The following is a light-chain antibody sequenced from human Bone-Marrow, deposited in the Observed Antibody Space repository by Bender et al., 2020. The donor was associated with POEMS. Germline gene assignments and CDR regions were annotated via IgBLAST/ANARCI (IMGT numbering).Light chain of an antibody. Sequence: QLVLTQSPSASASLGASVKITCTLSSGHSPYAIAWHQHQAGKGPRYLMKLNSDGSHSKGDEIPDRFSGSSSGAERDLTISSLQPDGEADDYCQPWGSDIRGVLFGGGTKLSVL. CDR2: LNSDGSH. V-gene: IGLV4-69*01. CDR3: QPWGSDIRGVL. CDR1: SGHSPYA. J-gene: IGLJ2*01.